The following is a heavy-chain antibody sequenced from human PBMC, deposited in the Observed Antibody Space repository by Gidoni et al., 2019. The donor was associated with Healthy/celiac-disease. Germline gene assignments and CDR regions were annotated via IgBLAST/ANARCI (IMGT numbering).Heavy chain of an antibody. CDR1: GFTVSSNY. V-gene: IGHV3-53*01. CDR3: ARAESYDYIWGSLSV. Sequence: EVQLVESGGGLIQPGGSLRLSCAASGFTVSSNYMSWVRQAPGKGLEWVSVIYSGGSTYYADSVKGRFTISRDNSKNTLYLQMNSLRAEDTAVYYCARAESYDYIWGSLSVWGQGTLVTVSS. CDR2: IYSGGST. J-gene: IGHJ4*02. D-gene: IGHD3-16*01.